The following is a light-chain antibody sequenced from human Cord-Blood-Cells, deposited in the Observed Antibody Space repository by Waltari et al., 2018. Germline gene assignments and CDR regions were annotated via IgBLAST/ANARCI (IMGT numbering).Light chain of an antibody. V-gene: IGLV2-23*01. CDR1: SSDVGSYNL. J-gene: IGLJ2*01. CDR2: EGS. Sequence: QSALTQPAPVSGSPGQSITISCTGTSSDVGSYNLVSWYQQHPGKAPNLMIYEGSKRPSGVSNRFSGSKSGNTASLTISGLQAEDEADYYCCSYAGSVVFGGGTKLTVL. CDR3: CSYAGSVV.